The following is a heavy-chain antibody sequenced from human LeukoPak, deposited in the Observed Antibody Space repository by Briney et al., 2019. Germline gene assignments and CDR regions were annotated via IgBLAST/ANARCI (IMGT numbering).Heavy chain of an antibody. J-gene: IGHJ4*02. D-gene: IGHD6-19*01. Sequence: ASVKVSCKASGYTFTSYDINWVRQATGQGLEWMGWMNPNSGNTGYAQKFQGRVTMTRNTSISTAYMELRSLRSDDTAVYYCARESVRGYSSGGRRIDYWGQGALVTVSS. V-gene: IGHV1-8*01. CDR2: MNPNSGNT. CDR1: GYTFTSYD. CDR3: ARESVRGYSSGGRRIDY.